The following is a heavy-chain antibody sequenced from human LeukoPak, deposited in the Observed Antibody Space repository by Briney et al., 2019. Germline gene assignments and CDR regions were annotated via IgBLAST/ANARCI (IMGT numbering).Heavy chain of an antibody. J-gene: IGHJ4*02. V-gene: IGHV3-30*02. CDR1: GFTFSNYG. D-gene: IGHD3-22*01. CDR2: IWYDGSTK. Sequence: GGSLRLSCAASGFTFSNYGIRWVRQAPGKGLEWVALIWYDGSTKHYADSVKGRFTISRDNSKNTLYLQMNSLRAEDTAVYYCARGRSSGYYSSIDYWGQGTLVTVSS. CDR3: ARGRSSGYYSSIDY.